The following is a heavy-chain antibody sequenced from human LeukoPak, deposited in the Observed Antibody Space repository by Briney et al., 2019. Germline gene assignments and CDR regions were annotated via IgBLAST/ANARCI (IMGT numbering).Heavy chain of an antibody. D-gene: IGHD4-17*01. CDR3: ARKGYGVLNTYFDY. CDR2: INPSGGST. Sequence: ASVKVSCKASGYTFTSYYMHWVRQAPGQGLEWMAMINPSGGSTTYAQKFQGRVTVTRDTSTSTVYMELYSLRSEDTAVYYCARKGYGVLNTYFDYGAREPWSPSPQ. J-gene: IGHJ4*02. V-gene: IGHV1-46*01. CDR1: GYTFTSYY.